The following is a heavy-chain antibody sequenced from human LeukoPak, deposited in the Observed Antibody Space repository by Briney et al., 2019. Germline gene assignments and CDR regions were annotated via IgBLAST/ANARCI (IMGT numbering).Heavy chain of an antibody. CDR3: ARATGGYSTSFDY. J-gene: IGHJ4*02. D-gene: IGHD4-11*01. V-gene: IGHV4-59*01. Sequence: SETLSLTCIVSGGSISSYYWSWIRQPPGKGLEWIGYIYYSGSTNYNPSLKSRVTISVDTSKNQFSLKLSSVTAADTAVYYCARATGGYSTSFDYWGQGTLVTVSS. CDR2: IYYSGST. CDR1: GGSISSYY.